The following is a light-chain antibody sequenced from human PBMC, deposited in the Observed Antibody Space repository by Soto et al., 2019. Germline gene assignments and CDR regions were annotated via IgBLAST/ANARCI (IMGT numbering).Light chain of an antibody. CDR1: SSNIGAGYD. CDR2: GNS. CDR3: QSYDSSLSAYV. V-gene: IGLV1-40*01. Sequence: QSVLTQPPSVSGAPGQRVTISCTGSSSNIGAGYDVHWYQQLPGTAPKLLIYGNSNRPSGVPDRFSGSKSDTSASLAITGLRAEDEADYYCQSYDSSLSAYVFGTGTKLTVL. J-gene: IGLJ1*01.